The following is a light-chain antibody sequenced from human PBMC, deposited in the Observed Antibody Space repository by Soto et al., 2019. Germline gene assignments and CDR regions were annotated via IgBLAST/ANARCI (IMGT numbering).Light chain of an antibody. CDR1: QSMNDW. CDR2: VAS. J-gene: IGKJ1*01. Sequence: DIPMTQSPSTLSASVGDRVTITCRASQSMNDWLAWYQQKPGKAPKVLIYVASSLQSGVPSRFSGCGCWTEFTLTIESMQPDDVANYYCHRYNAFSQTFGQGTKVEI. V-gene: IGKV1-5*01. CDR3: HRYNAFSQT.